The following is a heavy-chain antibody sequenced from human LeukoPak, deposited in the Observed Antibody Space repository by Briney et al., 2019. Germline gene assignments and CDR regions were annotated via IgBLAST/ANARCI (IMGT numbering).Heavy chain of an antibody. CDR2: INHSGST. J-gene: IGHJ4*02. CDR1: GGSFSGYY. Sequence: SETLSLTCAVYGGSFSGYYWSWIRQPPGKGLEGIGEINHSGSTNYNPSLKSRVTISVDTSKNQFSLKLSSVTAADTAVYYCARGSMIVVVISHHFDYWGQGTLVTVSS. V-gene: IGHV4-34*01. D-gene: IGHD3-22*01. CDR3: ARGSMIVVVISHHFDY.